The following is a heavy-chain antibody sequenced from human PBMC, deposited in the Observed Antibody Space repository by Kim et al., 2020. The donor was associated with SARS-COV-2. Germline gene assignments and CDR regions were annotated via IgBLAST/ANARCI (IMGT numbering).Heavy chain of an antibody. D-gene: IGHD3-10*01. V-gene: IGHV3-23*01. Sequence: GKGRLTISRDNSKNTLYLQMTSLRAEDTAVYYCASTYYYGSGFDPWGQGTLVTVSS. CDR3: ASTYYYGSGFDP. J-gene: IGHJ5*02.